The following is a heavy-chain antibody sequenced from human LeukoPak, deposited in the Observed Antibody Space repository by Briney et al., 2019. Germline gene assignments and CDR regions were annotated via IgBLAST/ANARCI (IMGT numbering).Heavy chain of an antibody. CDR3: ARHRRYGDPFDY. CDR1: GGSISSSSYY. D-gene: IGHD4-17*01. CDR2: IYYSGST. J-gene: IGHJ4*02. Sequence: SETLSLTCTVSGGSISSSSYYWGWIRQPRGKGLEWIGSIYYSGSTYYNPSLKSRVTISVDTSKNQFSLKLSSVTAADTAVYYCARHRRYGDPFDYWGQGTLVTVSS. V-gene: IGHV4-39*01.